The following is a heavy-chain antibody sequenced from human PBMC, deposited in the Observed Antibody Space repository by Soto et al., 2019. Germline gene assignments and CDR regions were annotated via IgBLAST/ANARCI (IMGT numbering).Heavy chain of an antibody. CDR2: IYYSGST. V-gene: IGHV4-59*01. CDR3: ARGVGATYYFDY. J-gene: IGHJ4*02. D-gene: IGHD1-26*01. Sequence: PSETLSLTCTVSGGSISSYYWSWIRQPPGKGLEWIGYIYYSGSTNYNPSLKSRVTISVDTSKNQFSLKVSSVTAADTAVYYCARGVGATYYFDYWGQGTLVTV. CDR1: GGSISSYY.